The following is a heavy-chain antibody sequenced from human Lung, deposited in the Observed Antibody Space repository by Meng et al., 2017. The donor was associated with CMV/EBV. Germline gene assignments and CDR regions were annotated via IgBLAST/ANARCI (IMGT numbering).Heavy chain of an antibody. CDR2: ISSSSSYI. D-gene: IGHD5-18*01. Sequence: GGSLRLXCAASGFTFSSYSMNWVRQAPGKGLEWVSSISSSSSYIYYADSVKGRFTISRDNAKNSLYLQMNSLRAEDTAVYYCARWERTAMDPYYYYGMDVWGQGTTVTVSS. CDR1: GFTFSSYS. V-gene: IGHV3-21*01. CDR3: ARWERTAMDPYYYYGMDV. J-gene: IGHJ6*02.